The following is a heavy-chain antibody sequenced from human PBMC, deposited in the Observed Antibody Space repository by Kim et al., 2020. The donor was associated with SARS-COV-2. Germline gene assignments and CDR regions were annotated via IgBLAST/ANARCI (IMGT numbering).Heavy chain of an antibody. V-gene: IGHV1-3*01. CDR2: INSGSGNT. CDR3: ARDHRSCSSTTCYGEAIDY. D-gene: IGHD2-2*01. CDR1: GYTFTNYA. J-gene: IGHJ4*02. Sequence: ASVKVSCKASGYTFTNYAIHWMRQAPGQRLEWMGWINSGSGNTQYSQMFQGRVTITRDTSASTGYMEVSNLSSEDTAVYYCARDHRSCSSTTCYGEAIDYWGQGTLVTVSS.